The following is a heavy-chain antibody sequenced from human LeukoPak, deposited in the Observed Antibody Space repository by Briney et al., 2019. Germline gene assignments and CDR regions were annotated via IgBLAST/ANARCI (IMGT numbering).Heavy chain of an antibody. CDR2: IYPSDSDT. CDR3: ARQTRRNYYDSSGYYVDY. D-gene: IGHD3-22*01. CDR1: GYFFTSYW. Sequence: GESLKISCKGSGYFFTSYWIGWVRQMPGKGLEWMGIIYPSDSDTKYSPSFQGQVTISADKSISTAYLQWSSLKASDTAMYYCARQTRRNYYDSSGYYVDYWGQGTLVTVSS. J-gene: IGHJ4*02. V-gene: IGHV5-51*01.